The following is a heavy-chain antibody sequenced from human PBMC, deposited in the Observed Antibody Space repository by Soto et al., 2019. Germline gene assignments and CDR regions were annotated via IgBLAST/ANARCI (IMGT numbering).Heavy chain of an antibody. CDR3: AKGQQWLPDPYYFDY. J-gene: IGHJ4*02. D-gene: IGHD6-19*01. CDR1: GFTFSSYG. CDR2: ISYDGSNK. Sequence: QTGGSLRLSCAASGFTFSSYGMHWVRQAPGKGLEWVAVISYDGSNKYYADSVKGRFTISRDNSKNALYLQINSLRAEDTAVYYCAKGQQWLPDPYYFDYWGQGTLVTVSS. V-gene: IGHV3-30*18.